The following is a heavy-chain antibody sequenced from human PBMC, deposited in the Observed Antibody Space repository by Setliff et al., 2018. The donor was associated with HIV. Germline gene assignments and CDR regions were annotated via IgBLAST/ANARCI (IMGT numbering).Heavy chain of an antibody. Sequence: GESLKISCAASGFTFSSYTMNWVRQAPGKGLEWVSSISSSSYYIYYADSVKGRFTISRDDAKNSLFLQMNSLRAEDTAVYYCASIELAAMVPVDYWGQGTQVTVSS. J-gene: IGHJ4*02. CDR3: ASIELAAMVPVDY. CDR1: GFTFSSYT. D-gene: IGHD5-18*01. V-gene: IGHV3-21*01. CDR2: ISSSSYYI.